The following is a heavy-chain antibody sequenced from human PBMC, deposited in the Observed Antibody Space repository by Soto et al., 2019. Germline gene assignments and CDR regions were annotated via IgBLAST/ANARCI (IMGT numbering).Heavy chain of an antibody. CDR1: GYTFTSYD. V-gene: IGHV1-8*01. D-gene: IGHD3-9*01. CDR3: ARGLRTYDILTGYSTPPWFDP. J-gene: IGHJ5*02. Sequence: PRASVKVSCKASGYTFTSYDINWVRQATGQGLEWMGWMNPNSGNTGYAQKFQGRVTMTRNTSISTAYMELSSLRSEDTAVYYCARGLRTYDILTGYSTPPWFDPWGQGTLVTVS. CDR2: MNPNSGNT.